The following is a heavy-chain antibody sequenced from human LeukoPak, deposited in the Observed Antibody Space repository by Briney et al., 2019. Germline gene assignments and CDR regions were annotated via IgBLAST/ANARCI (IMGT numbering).Heavy chain of an antibody. CDR2: IGVGGTT. J-gene: IGHJ4*02. CDR3: AKTQGYYDC. Sequence: PGRSLRLSCAASGFTFSSYGMNWVRQAPGKGLEWVSGIGVGGTTYYADSVKGRLTISRDTSKNTLYLQMNSLRAEDTAVYYCAKTQGYYDCWGQGTLVTVSS. CDR1: GFTFSSYG. D-gene: IGHD3-22*01. V-gene: IGHV3-23*01.